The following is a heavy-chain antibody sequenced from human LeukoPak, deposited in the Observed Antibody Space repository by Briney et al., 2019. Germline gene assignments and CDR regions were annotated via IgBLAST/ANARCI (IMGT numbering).Heavy chain of an antibody. V-gene: IGHV1-2*02. J-gene: IGHJ4*02. D-gene: IGHD3-22*01. CDR2: INYNSGAT. CDR1: GYTFSGYY. CDR3: ARALRYDGSSGYYAY. Sequence: GASVKVSCKGSGYTFSGYYMHWVRQAPGQGLEWMGWINYNSGATNYAQALQGRVTMTRDTSITIFYMELSSLRSDDTAVYYCARALRYDGSSGYYAYWGQGTLVTASS.